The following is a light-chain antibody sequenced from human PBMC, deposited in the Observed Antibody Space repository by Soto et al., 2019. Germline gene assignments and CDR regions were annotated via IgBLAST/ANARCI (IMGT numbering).Light chain of an antibody. J-gene: IGKJ1*01. CDR2: QVS. CDR1: QSLVFTDGNTY. V-gene: IGKV2-30*01. CDR3: MQGTHWLWT. Sequence: DVVLTQSPLSLPVALGQPASISCRSSQSLVFTDGNTYLNWFQQRPGQSPRRLIYQVSNRGSGFPDRFRGSGSGPDCPLKISSGEAEDVGVYYCMQGTHWLWTFGQGTKVEIK.